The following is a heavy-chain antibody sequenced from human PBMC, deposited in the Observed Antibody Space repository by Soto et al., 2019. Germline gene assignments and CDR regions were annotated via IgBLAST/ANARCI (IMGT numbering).Heavy chain of an antibody. CDR2: INPSAGST. Sequence: QVQLVQSGAEVKKPGASVTVSCKASGYTFTSYYMHWVRQAPGQGLEWMGIINPSAGSTSYAQKFQGRVTMTRHSSTSTVYMELSSLRSEDTAVYYCARGGGSYAHDCWGQGTLVTVSS. J-gene: IGHJ4*02. D-gene: IGHD2-2*01. CDR1: GYTFTSYY. V-gene: IGHV1-46*01. CDR3: ARGGGSYAHDC.